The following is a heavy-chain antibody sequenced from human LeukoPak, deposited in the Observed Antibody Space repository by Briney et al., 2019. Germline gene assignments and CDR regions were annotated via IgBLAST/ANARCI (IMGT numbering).Heavy chain of an antibody. V-gene: IGHV3-7*01. CDR3: ARDEGKSYYDSSGYYDY. CDR1: GFTFSSYW. J-gene: IGHJ4*02. Sequence: PGGSLRLSCAASGFTFSSYWMSWVRQAPGKGLEWVANIKQDGSEKYYVDSVKGRFTISRDNAKNSLYLQMNSLRAEDTAVYYCARDEGKSYYDSSGYYDYWGQGTLVTVSS. D-gene: IGHD3-22*01. CDR2: IKQDGSEK.